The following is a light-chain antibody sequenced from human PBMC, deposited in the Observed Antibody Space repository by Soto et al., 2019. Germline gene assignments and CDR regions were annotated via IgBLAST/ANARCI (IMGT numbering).Light chain of an antibody. J-gene: IGLJ3*02. CDR2: LNSDGSH. CDR1: SGHSSYA. CDR3: QTWDTGIRV. V-gene: IGLV4-69*02. Sequence: QSVLTQSPSASASLGASVKLTCTLSSGHSSYAIAWHQQQPEKGPRYLMKLNSDGSHSKGDGIPVRFSGSSSGAERYLTISSLQSEDEGDYYCQTWDTGIRVFGGGTKLTVL.